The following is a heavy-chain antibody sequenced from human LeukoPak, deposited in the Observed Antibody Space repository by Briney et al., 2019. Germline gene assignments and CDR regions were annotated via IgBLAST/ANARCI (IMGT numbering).Heavy chain of an antibody. V-gene: IGHV3-11*01. CDR1: GFTFNDYY. J-gene: IGHJ4*02. Sequence: GGSLRLSCAASGFTFNDYYMSWIRQAPGEGLEWISYISGSGDRIYYADSVKGRFTISRDNAKNSLYLQLNSLRAEDTAVYYCARAGNYYDSSGYPYYFDYWGQGTLVTVSS. CDR3: ARAGNYYDSSGYPYYFDY. CDR2: ISGSGDRI. D-gene: IGHD3-22*01.